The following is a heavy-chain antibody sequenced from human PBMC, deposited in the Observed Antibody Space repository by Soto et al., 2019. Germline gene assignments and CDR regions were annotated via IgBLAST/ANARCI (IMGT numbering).Heavy chain of an antibody. Sequence: PGESLKISCKGSGYSFTSYWISWVRQMPGKGMEWMGRIDPSDSYTNYSPSFQGHVTISADKSISTAYLQWSSLKASDTAMYYCARSSFESGRISYGQGGMDVWGQGTTGTLSS. CDR2: IDPSDSYT. D-gene: IGHD5-18*01. V-gene: IGHV5-10-1*01. CDR1: GYSFTSYW. J-gene: IGHJ6*02. CDR3: ARSSFESGRISYGQGGMDV.